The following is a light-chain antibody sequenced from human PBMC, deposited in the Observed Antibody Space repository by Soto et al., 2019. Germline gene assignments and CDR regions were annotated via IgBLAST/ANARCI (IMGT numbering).Light chain of an antibody. Sequence: DFQITQSLSTLPGLEGDRVTIPCRASQTISTRLAWYQHKPGKAPKLLIYKASTLKSGVPSRFSGSGSGTEFTLTISSLQPDDFATYYCQHYNSYSEAFGQGTKVDIK. J-gene: IGKJ1*01. CDR3: QHYNSYSEA. V-gene: IGKV1-5*03. CDR2: KAS. CDR1: QTISTR.